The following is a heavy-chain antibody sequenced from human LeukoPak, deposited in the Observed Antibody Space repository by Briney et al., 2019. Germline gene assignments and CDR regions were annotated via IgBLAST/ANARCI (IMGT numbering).Heavy chain of an antibody. CDR3: AKGYSSSYTAYMDV. Sequence: GGSLRLSCAASGFTFDDYAMHWVRQAPGKGLEWVSGISWNSGSIGYADSVKGRFTISRDNAKNSLFLQTNSLRAEDMAVYYCAKGYSSSYTAYMDVWGKGTTVTVSS. CDR2: ISWNSGSI. V-gene: IGHV3-9*03. D-gene: IGHD6-6*01. CDR1: GFTFDDYA. J-gene: IGHJ6*03.